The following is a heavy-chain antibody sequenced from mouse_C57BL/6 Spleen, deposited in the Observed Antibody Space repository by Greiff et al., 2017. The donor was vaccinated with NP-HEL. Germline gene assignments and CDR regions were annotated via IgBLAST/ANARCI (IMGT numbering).Heavy chain of an antibody. D-gene: IGHD1-1*01. CDR3: TRAVITTVVAPFDY. CDR2: ISSGGDYI. J-gene: IGHJ2*01. Sequence: EVKLEESGEGLVKPGGSLKLSCAASGFTFSSYAMSWVRQTPEKRLEWVAYISSGGDYIYYADTVKGRFTISRDNARNTLYLQMSSLKSEDTAMYYCTRAVITTVVAPFDYWGQGTTLTVSS. V-gene: IGHV5-9-1*02. CDR1: GFTFSSYA.